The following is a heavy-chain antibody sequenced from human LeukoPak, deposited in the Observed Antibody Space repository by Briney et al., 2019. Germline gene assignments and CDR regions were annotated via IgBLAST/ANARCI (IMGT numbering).Heavy chain of an antibody. V-gene: IGHV3-21*01. J-gene: IGHJ3*02. CDR3: ARDNRGIGDAFDI. CDR1: GFTFSSYS. D-gene: IGHD3-10*01. CDR2: ITSSSSYI. Sequence: SGGSLRLSCAASGFTFSSYSMNWVRQAPGKGLEWVSSITSSSSYIYYADSVKGRFTISRDNAKNSLYLQMNSLRAEDTAVYYCARDNRGIGDAFDIWGQGTMVTVSS.